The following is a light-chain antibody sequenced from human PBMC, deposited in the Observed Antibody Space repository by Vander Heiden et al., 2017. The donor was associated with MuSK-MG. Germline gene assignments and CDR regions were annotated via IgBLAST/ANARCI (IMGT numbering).Light chain of an antibody. CDR2: AVC. CDR3: LLSAGTLST. V-gene: IGKV1-39*01. CDR1: PSLSSY. J-gene: IGKJ1*01. Sequence: DIHMTQAPASLYASVGDRVTITYRASPSLSSYLHWYQQKPGKAPKLLIYAVCSLQIGDRSPFNGRGNGIDFSLTISSLQPAAFTTYYRLLSAGTLSTFGQGTKVXIK.